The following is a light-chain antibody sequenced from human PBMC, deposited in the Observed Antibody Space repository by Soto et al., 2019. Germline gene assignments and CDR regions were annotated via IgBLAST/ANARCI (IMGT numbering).Light chain of an antibody. CDR2: DVS. CDR3: QQRINWPLT. Sequence: EIVLTQSPATLSLSPGERATLSCRASQSVSSFLAWYQQRPGQPPRLLIYDVSKRATGSPTRFSGSGSGTDFTLTISSLEPEVFAVYYCQQRINWPLTFGGGTKVEIK. J-gene: IGKJ4*01. V-gene: IGKV3-11*01. CDR1: QSVSSF.